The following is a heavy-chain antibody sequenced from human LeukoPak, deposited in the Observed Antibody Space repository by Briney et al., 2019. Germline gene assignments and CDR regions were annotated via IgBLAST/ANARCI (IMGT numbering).Heavy chain of an antibody. D-gene: IGHD4/OR15-4a*01. CDR2: IGCSDGGT. V-gene: IGHV3-23*01. Sequence: GGTLRLSCAASGFTFTTSDLNWVRQAPGKGLEWVSSIGCSDGGTYYADSVKGRFSISRDNSKNTLYLQMNSVRADDTAVYYFAKDKVLLEYFAYWGQGTPVTVSS. J-gene: IGHJ4*02. CDR1: GFTFTTSD. CDR3: AKDKVLLEYFAY.